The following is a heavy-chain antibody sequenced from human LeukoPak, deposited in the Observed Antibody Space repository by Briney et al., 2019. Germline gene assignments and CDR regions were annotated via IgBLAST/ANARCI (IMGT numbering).Heavy chain of an antibody. D-gene: IGHD2/OR15-2a*01. CDR1: GFNFRYYA. CDR2: ISEGADIT. V-gene: IGHV3-23*01. J-gene: IGHJ4*02. CDR3: AKQNSRGFDY. Sequence: GGSLRLSCAASGFNFRYYAMTWVPQAPGKGLQCVSAISEGADITDYGGSVKGRFAISRDNSKNTLYLQMNSLRAEDTAVYYCAKQNSRGFDYWGQGTLVTVSS.